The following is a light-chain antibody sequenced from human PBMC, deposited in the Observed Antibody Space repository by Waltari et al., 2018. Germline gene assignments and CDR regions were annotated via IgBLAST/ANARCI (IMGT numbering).Light chain of an antibody. J-gene: IGKJ1*01. V-gene: IGKV1-39*01. CDR1: QTISSY. CDR2: AAS. CDR3: QQSYSTWT. Sequence: DIQMTQSPSSLSASVGDRVTITCRASQTISSYLNWYQQKPGKAPKLLIYAASSLQSGVPSRVSGSGSGTDFTLTISSLQPEDFATYYCQQSYSTWTCGQGTKVEIK.